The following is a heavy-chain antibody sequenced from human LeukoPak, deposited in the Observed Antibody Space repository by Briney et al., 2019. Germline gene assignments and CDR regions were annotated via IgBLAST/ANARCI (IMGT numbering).Heavy chain of an antibody. CDR1: GYSISSGYY. Sequence: PSETLSLTCTVSGYSISSGYYWGWIRQPPGKGLEWIGSIYHSGSTYYNPSLKSRVTISVDTSKNQLSLKLRSVTATDTAVYYCAKEVLGPWGQGTLVTVSS. CDR2: IYHSGST. CDR3: AKEVLGP. J-gene: IGHJ5*02. V-gene: IGHV4-38-2*02. D-gene: IGHD7-27*01.